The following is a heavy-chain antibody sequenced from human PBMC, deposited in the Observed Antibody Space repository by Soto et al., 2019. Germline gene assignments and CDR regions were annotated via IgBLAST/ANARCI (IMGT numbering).Heavy chain of an antibody. V-gene: IGHV2-5*02. Sequence: QITLKESGPTLVKPTQTLTLTCTFSGFSLSTSGLGVGWIRQPPGKALELIALIYWDDDKRYSPSLKSRLTITKDTSKNQVVLTMTNMDPMDTATYYCAHNGVRQFGEFSYRRFDFWGQGNLVTVSS. CDR3: AHNGVRQFGEFSYRRFDF. CDR2: IYWDDDK. D-gene: IGHD3-10*01. J-gene: IGHJ4*02. CDR1: GFSLSTSGLG.